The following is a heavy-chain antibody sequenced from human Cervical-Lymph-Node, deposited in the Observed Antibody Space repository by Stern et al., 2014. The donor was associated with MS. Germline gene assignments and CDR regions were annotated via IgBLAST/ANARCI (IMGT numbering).Heavy chain of an antibody. CDR3: ARGKRGSSGWYYYYYGMDV. V-gene: IGHV1-69*01. CDR2: IIPIFGTA. CDR1: GGTFSSYA. J-gene: IGHJ6*02. D-gene: IGHD6-19*01. Sequence: QLVQSGAEVKKPGSSVKVSCKASGGTFSSYAISWVRQAPGQGLEWMGGIIPIFGTANYAQKFQGRVTITADESTSTAYMELSSLRSEDTAVYYCARGKRGSSGWYYYYYGMDVWGQGTTVTVSS.